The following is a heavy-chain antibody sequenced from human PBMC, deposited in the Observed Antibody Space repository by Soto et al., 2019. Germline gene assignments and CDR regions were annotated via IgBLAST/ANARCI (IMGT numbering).Heavy chain of an antibody. D-gene: IGHD1-7*01. Sequence: GGSLRLSCAASGFTFSSYAMSWVRQAPGKGLEWVSAISGSGGSTYYADSVKGRFTISRDNSKNTLYLQMNSLRAEDTAVYYCAKEETELRSYYYYGMDVWGQGTTVTVSS. CDR2: ISGSGGST. J-gene: IGHJ6*02. V-gene: IGHV3-23*01. CDR1: GFTFSSYA. CDR3: AKEETELRSYYYYGMDV.